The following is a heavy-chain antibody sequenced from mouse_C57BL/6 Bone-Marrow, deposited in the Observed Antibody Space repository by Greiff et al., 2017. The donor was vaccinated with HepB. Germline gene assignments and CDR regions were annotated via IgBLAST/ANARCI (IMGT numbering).Heavy chain of an antibody. CDR1: GYTFTSYW. CDR2: IYPGSGST. D-gene: IGHD2-4*01. Sequence: QVQLQQSGAELVKPGASVKMSCKASGYTFTSYWITWVKQRSGQGLEWIGDIYPGSGSTNYNEKFKSKATLTVDTSSSTAYMQLSSLTSEDSAVYYCAGINYDAMDYWGQGTSVTVSA. J-gene: IGHJ4*01. CDR3: AGINYDAMDY. V-gene: IGHV1-55*01.